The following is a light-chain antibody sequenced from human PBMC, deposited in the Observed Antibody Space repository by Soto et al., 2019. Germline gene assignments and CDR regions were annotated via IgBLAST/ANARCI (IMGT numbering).Light chain of an antibody. Sequence: QSALTQPASVSGSPGQSITISCTGSGSDIGAYNYVSWYQQHPGKAPKLLIYGVTRRPSGVSSRFSASKSAYTASLTISGLQAEDEANYYCSSFTTSYFYVFGPGTKLTVL. V-gene: IGLV2-14*01. CDR2: GVT. J-gene: IGLJ1*01. CDR1: GSDIGAYNY. CDR3: SSFTTSYFYV.